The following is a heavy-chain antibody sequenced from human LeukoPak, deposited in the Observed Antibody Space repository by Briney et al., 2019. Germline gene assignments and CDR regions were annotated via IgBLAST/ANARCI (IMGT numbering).Heavy chain of an antibody. CDR1: GGSISSYY. J-gene: IGHJ4*02. CDR3: ARVGDWNELVY. CDR2: IHYSGTT. D-gene: IGHD1-1*01. Sequence: KPSETLSLTCTVSGGSISSYYWSWIRQSPGKGLEWIGYIHYSGTTNYNPSLKSRVTMLLDTSKNQFSLRLTSVTAADTAVYYCARVGDWNELVYWGQGSLVTVSS. V-gene: IGHV4-59*01.